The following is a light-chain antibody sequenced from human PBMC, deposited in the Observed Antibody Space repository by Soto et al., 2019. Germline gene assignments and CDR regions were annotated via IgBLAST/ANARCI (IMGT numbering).Light chain of an antibody. V-gene: IGKV4-1*01. CDR2: WAS. CDR3: QQYYSTPGT. Sequence: DIVMTQSPDSLAVSLGERATINCKSSQSDLYSSNNKNYLAWYLQKPGQPPKLLIYWASTRESGVPDRFSGSESGTDFTLTISSLQAEDVAVYYCQQYYSTPGTFGQGTTVEIK. J-gene: IGKJ1*01. CDR1: QSDLYSSNNKNY.